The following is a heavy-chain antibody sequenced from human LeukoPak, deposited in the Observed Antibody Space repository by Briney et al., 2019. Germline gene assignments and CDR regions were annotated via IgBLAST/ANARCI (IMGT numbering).Heavy chain of an antibody. V-gene: IGHV5-51*01. CDR3: ARHGVDDYSNYDFDY. CDR1: GYSFTSYW. D-gene: IGHD4-11*01. J-gene: IGHJ4*02. Sequence: GESLKISCKGSGYSFTSYWIGCVRQMPGKGLEWMGIIYPGDSDTRYSPSFQGQVTISADKSISTAYLQWSSLKASDTAMYYCARHGVDDYSNYDFDYWGQGTLVTVSS. CDR2: IYPGDSDT.